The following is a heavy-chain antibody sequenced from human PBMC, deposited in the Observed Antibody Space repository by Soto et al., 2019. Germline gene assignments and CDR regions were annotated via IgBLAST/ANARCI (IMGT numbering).Heavy chain of an antibody. CDR3: AKVRKIWFGAYGLDV. Sequence: TGGSLRLSCAASGLTFSSYSMNWVRQAPGKGLEWFSSMSSSNDNIYYADSVKGRFTIFRDNAKNLLYLQMNSLRVEDTAVYYCAKVRKIWFGAYGLDVWGQGTTVTVSS. CDR1: GLTFSSYS. J-gene: IGHJ6*02. D-gene: IGHD3-10*01. CDR2: MSSSNDNI. V-gene: IGHV3-21*01.